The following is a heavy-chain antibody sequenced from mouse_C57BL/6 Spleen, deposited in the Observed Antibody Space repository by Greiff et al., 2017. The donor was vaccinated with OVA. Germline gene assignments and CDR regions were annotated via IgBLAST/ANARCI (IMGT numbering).Heavy chain of an antibody. V-gene: IGHV1-39*01. CDR2: INPNYGTT. J-gene: IGHJ4*01. CDR3: ARGVLGYGSSNPGAMDY. D-gene: IGHD1-1*01. CDR1: GYSFTDYN. Sequence: VQLQQSGPELVKPGASVKISCKASGYSFTDYNMNWVKQSNGKSLEWIGVINPNYGTTSYNQKFKGKATLTVDQSSSAAYMQLNSLTSEDSAVYYCARGVLGYGSSNPGAMDYWGQGTSVTVSS.